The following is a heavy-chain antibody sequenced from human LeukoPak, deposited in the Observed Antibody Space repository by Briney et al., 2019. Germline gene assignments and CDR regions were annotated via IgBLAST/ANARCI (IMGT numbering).Heavy chain of an antibody. D-gene: IGHD3-22*01. V-gene: IGHV1-69*13. J-gene: IGHJ4*02. CDR2: IIPIFGTA. Sequence: ASVKVSCKASGGTFSSYAISWVRQAPGQGLEWMGGIIPIFGTANYAQKFQGRVTITADESTSTAYMELSSLRSEDTAVYYCARGAHGMHYYDSSSYFRRPFDYWGQGTLVTVSS. CDR1: GGTFSSYA. CDR3: ARGAHGMHYYDSSSYFRRPFDY.